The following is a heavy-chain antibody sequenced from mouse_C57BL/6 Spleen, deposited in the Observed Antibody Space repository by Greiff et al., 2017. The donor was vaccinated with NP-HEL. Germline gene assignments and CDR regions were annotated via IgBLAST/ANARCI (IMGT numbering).Heavy chain of an antibody. D-gene: IGHD2-1*01. J-gene: IGHJ4*01. V-gene: IGHV1-82*01. CDR1: GYAFSSSW. Sequence: VQLQQSGPELVKPGASVKISCKASGYAFSSSWMNWVKQRPGKGLEWIGRIYPGDGDTNYNGKFKGKATLTADKSSSTAYMQLSSLTSEDSAVYFCAREDYGNYYAMDYWGQGTSVTVSS. CDR2: IYPGDGDT. CDR3: AREDYGNYYAMDY.